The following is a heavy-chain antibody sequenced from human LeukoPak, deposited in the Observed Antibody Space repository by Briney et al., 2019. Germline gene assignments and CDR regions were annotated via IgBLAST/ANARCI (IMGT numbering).Heavy chain of an antibody. CDR3: ARCEQIGGYYFNLCDY. CDR2: INPNSGGT. D-gene: IGHD2/OR15-2a*01. V-gene: IGHV1-2*02. Sequence: ASVKVSCKASGYTFTGYYMHWVRQAPGQGLEGIGWINPNSGGTNYAQKFQGRVTMTRDTSISTAYMELSRLRSDDTAVYYCARCEQIGGYYFNLCDYWGQGTLVTVSS. CDR1: GYTFTGYY. J-gene: IGHJ4*02.